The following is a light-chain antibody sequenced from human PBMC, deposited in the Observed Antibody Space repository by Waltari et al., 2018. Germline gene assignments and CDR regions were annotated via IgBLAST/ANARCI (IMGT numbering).Light chain of an antibody. CDR2: AAS. Sequence: EIVLTQSPRTLSLSPGERATLSCRASQSISRFLAWYQQKPGQAPRLLIYAASSRATGIPDRFSGSGSGTDFSLTITRLEPEDFAVYFCQNHERLPAVFGQGTKVEIK. CDR1: QSISRF. V-gene: IGKV3-20*01. CDR3: QNHERLPAV. J-gene: IGKJ1*01.